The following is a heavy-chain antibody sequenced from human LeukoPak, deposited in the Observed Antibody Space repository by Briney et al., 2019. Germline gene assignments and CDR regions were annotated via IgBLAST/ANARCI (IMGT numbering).Heavy chain of an antibody. Sequence: GESLKISCKGSGYSFTSYWIGWVRQMPGKGLEWMGIIYPDDSDTRYSPSFEGQVIISVDTSISTAYLQWSSLKASDTATYYCARHGHCTNGVCYSNYYYYMDVWGKGTTVTVSS. V-gene: IGHV5-51*01. D-gene: IGHD2-8*01. CDR2: IYPDDSDT. J-gene: IGHJ6*03. CDR3: ARHGHCTNGVCYSNYYYYMDV. CDR1: GYSFTSYW.